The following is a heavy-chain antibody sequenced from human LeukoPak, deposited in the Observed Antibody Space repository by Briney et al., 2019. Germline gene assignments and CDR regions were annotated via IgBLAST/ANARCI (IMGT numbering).Heavy chain of an antibody. CDR1: GYTFTSYY. Sequence: GASVKASCKASGYTFTSYYIHWVRQAPGQGLEWMGIINPSGGSPNYAQKFQGRVTMTRDMSTSTVNMELSSLRSEDTAVYYCARAQGSYYHYYMDVWGKGTTVTVSS. CDR3: ARAQGSYYHYYMDV. V-gene: IGHV1-46*01. CDR2: INPSGGSP. J-gene: IGHJ6*03. D-gene: IGHD1-26*01.